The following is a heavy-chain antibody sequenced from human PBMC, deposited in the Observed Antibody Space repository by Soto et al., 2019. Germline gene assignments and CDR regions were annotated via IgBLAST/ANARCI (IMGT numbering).Heavy chain of an antibody. J-gene: IGHJ5*02. CDR2: INYRGST. CDR1: GGSFTGYY. CDR3: ARVPGP. Sequence: SETLSLTCAVYGGSFTGYYWTWIRQTPGKGLEWIGEINYRGSTYYNPSLESRITMAVDTSKNQFSLKLSSVTAADTAVYYCARVPGPWGQGTLVTVSS. D-gene: IGHD2-2*01. V-gene: IGHV4-34*10.